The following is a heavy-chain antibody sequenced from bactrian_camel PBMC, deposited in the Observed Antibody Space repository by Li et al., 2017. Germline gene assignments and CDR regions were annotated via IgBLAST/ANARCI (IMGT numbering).Heavy chain of an antibody. CDR2: ISHDGDVST. CDR3: AARLMGSLHEYNS. V-gene: IGHV3S40*01. CDR1: GFTFRSYD. Sequence: VQLVESGGGLVQPGGSLRLSCAASGFTFRSYDLSWVRQAPGRGLEWVSAISHDGDVSTLYANSVKGRFTVSRDNAKNKLYLQMNSLKSEDTAVYYCAARLMGSLHEYNSWGQGTQVTVS. J-gene: IGHJ4*01. D-gene: IGHD3*01.